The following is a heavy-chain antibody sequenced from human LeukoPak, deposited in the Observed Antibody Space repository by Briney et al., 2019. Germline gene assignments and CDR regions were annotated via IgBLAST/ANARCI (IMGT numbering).Heavy chain of an antibody. CDR1: GFSFSDHY. J-gene: IGHJ5*01. CDR2: ISWNNDTI. CDR3: IKAGGAGSYYFWFDS. V-gene: IGHV3-9*01. Sequence: SLRLSCAASGFSFSDHYMSWIRQAPGKGLEWVSSISWNNDTIGYADSVKGRFTISRDNAKNSVYLQMNSLRPEDTALYHCIKAGGAGSYYFWFDSWGQGTLVTVSS. D-gene: IGHD3-10*01.